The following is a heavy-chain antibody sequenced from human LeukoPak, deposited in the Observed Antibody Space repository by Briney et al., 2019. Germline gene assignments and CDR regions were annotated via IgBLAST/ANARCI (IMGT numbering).Heavy chain of an antibody. V-gene: IGHV4-39*07. CDR3: ARVQQLGPLGY. J-gene: IGHJ4*02. CDR2: IYYSGST. Sequence: SETLSLTCTVSGGSISSSSYYWGWIRQPPGKGLEWIGSIYYSGSTYYNPSLKSRVTISVDTSKNQFSLKLSSVTAADTAVYYCARVQQLGPLGYWGQGTLVTVSS. CDR1: GGSISSSSYY. D-gene: IGHD6-13*01.